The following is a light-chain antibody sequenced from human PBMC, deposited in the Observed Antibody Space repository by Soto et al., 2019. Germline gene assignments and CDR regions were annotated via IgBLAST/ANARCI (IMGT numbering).Light chain of an antibody. CDR3: FSFTTAHTHI. J-gene: IGLJ1*01. Sequence: QSALTQPASVSGSPGQSITISCTGTSSDIGAYDYVSWFQQHPDKAPKLMISEVTNRPSGVSDRFSGSKSGNAASLTISGLQAEDEAYYFSFSFTTAHTHIFGTGTKVTVL. V-gene: IGLV2-14*01. CDR1: SSDIGAYDY. CDR2: EVT.